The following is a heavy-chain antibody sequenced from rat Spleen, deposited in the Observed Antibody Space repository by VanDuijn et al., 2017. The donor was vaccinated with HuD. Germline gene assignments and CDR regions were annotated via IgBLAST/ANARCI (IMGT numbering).Heavy chain of an antibody. CDR3: TRETGYNSYFDY. D-gene: IGHD1-4*01. CDR1: GFTFSDYN. CDR2: ISYDGTAT. Sequence: EVQLVESGGGLVQPGRSLKLSCAASGFTFSDYNMAWVRQAPSKGLEWVASISYDGTATYYRDSVKGRFTLSRENAKSTLYLQMDSLRSEDTATYYCTRETGYNSYFDYWGQGVMVTVSS. V-gene: IGHV5-20*01. J-gene: IGHJ2*01.